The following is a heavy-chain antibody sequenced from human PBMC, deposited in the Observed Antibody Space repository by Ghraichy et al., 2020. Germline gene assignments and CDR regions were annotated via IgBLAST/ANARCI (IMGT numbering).Heavy chain of an antibody. V-gene: IGHV4-34*01. J-gene: IGHJ6*02. CDR3: ARGRYSSVWRNSPYYYYGMDV. Sequence: SETLSLTCAVYGGSFSGYYWSWIRQPPGKGLEWIGEINHSGSTNYNPSLKSRVTMSVDTSKNQFSLKLSSVTAADTAVYYCARGRYSSVWRNSPYYYYGMDVWGQGTTVTVSS. CDR1: GGSFSGYY. CDR2: INHSGST. D-gene: IGHD6-19*01.